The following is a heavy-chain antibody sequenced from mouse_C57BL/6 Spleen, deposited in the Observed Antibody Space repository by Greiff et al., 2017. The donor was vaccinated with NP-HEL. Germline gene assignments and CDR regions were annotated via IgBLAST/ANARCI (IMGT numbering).Heavy chain of an antibody. V-gene: IGHV10-1*01. CDR2: IRSKSNNYAT. J-gene: IGHJ4*01. CDR3: VRLVTTVVKDYAMDY. CDR1: GFSFNTYA. Sequence: EVQLVESGGGLVQPKGSLKLSCAASGFSFNTYAMNWVRQAPGKGLEWVARIRSKSNNYATYYADSVKDRFTISRDDSESMLYLQMNNLKTEDTAMYYCVRLVTTVVKDYAMDYWGQGTSVTVSS. D-gene: IGHD1-1*01.